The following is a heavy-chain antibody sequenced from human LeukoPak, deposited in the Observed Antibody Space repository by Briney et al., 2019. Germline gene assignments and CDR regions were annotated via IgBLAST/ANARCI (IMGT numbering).Heavy chain of an antibody. CDR2: IWYDGSNK. J-gene: IGHJ3*02. CDR3: AREGQLDYGDYVYAFDI. V-gene: IGHV3-33*01. CDR1: GFPFSSYG. D-gene: IGHD4-17*01. Sequence: GGSLRLSCAASGFPFSSYGMHWVRQAPGKGLEWVAVIWYDGSNKYYADSVKGRFTISRDNSKNTLYLQMNSLRAEDTAVYYCAREGQLDYGDYVYAFDIWGQGTMVTVSS.